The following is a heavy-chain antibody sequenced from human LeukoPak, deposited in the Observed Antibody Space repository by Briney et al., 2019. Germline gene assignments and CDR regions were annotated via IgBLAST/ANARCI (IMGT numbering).Heavy chain of an antibody. V-gene: IGHV3-7*01. Sequence: GGSLRLSCAASGIIVSRYWMTWVRQAPGKGLEWVADIKEDGSEKHYVDSVKGRFTISRDNAENSLYLQMNSLRAEDTAIYCCARDLGVCSGGTCYPVYDYWGQGIPVTVSS. D-gene: IGHD2-15*01. CDR3: ARDLGVCSGGTCYPVYDY. CDR1: GIIVSRYW. J-gene: IGHJ4*02. CDR2: IKEDGSEK.